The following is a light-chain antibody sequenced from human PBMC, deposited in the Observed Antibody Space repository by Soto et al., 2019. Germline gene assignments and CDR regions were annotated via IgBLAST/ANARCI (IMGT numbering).Light chain of an antibody. V-gene: IGKV1-39*01. Sequence: DIQMTQSPSSLSASVGDRVTITCRASQSISSYLNWYQQKPGKAPKLLIYAASSLQSGVPSRFSGRGSGTDFTLTISSLQPEDFATYYCQQSYSTLGTFGQGTKLEIK. CDR2: AAS. CDR3: QQSYSTLGT. J-gene: IGKJ2*02. CDR1: QSISSY.